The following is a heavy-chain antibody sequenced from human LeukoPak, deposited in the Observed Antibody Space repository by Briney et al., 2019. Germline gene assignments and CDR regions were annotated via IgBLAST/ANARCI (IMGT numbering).Heavy chain of an antibody. V-gene: IGHV3-74*01. J-gene: IGHJ5*02. CDR3: ALCSNYVRFDP. CDR2: INSDGSST. CDR1: GFTFSSYW. D-gene: IGHD4-11*01. Sequence: GGSLRLSCAASGFTFSSYWMHWVRQAPGKGLVWVSRINSDGSSTSYADSVKGRFTISRDNAKNTLYLQMNSLRAEDTAVYYCALCSNYVRFDPWGQGTLVTVSS.